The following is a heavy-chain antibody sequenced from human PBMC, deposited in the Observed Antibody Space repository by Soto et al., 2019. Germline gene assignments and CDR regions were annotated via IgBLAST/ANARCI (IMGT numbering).Heavy chain of an antibody. D-gene: IGHD3-9*01. Sequence: SETLSLTCTVSGGSISSYYWSWIRQQPGKGLEWIGYIYYSGSTNYNPSLKSRVTISVDTSKNQFSLKLSSVTAADTAVYYCARGNYDILTGYYWTTSYFDYWGQGTLVPASS. J-gene: IGHJ4*02. CDR3: ARGNYDILTGYYWTTSYFDY. V-gene: IGHV4-59*01. CDR1: GGSISSYY. CDR2: IYYSGST.